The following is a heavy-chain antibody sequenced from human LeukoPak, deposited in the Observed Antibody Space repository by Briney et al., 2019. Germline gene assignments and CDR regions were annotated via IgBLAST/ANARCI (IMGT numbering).Heavy chain of an antibody. CDR3: ARGRISFV. J-gene: IGHJ4*02. D-gene: IGHD2-15*01. Sequence: GGSLRLSCAASGFTSSSYWVSWVRRAPGKGLECAANIKEDGSEKNYVDSVKGRFTISRDNAKNSLYLQMNSLRVEDTAVYNCARGRISFVWGQGTLVTVSS. CDR2: IKEDGSEK. CDR1: GFTSSSYW. V-gene: IGHV3-7*01.